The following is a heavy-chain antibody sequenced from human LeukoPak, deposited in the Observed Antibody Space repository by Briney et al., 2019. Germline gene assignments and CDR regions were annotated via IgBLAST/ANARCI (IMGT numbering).Heavy chain of an antibody. J-gene: IGHJ6*03. V-gene: IGHV1-46*01. CDR2: INPSGGST. Sequence: ASVKVSCKASGYTFTSYYMHWVRQAPGQGLEWMGIINPSGGSTSYAQKFQGRVTMTTDTSTSTAYMELRSLRSDDTAVYYCAIVIRSIVVVTAKPYYYYYMDVWGKGTTVTVSS. CDR3: AIVIRSIVVVTAKPYYYYYMDV. D-gene: IGHD2-21*02. CDR1: GYTFTSYY.